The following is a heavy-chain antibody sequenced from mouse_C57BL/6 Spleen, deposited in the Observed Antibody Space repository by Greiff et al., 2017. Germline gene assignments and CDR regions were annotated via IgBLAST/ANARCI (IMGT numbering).Heavy chain of an antibody. CDR1: GFTFSDAW. D-gene: IGHD1-1*01. V-gene: IGHV6-6*01. CDR3: TRRSVVAEDY. CDR2: IRNKANNHAT. J-gene: IGHJ2*01. Sequence: EVKVVESGGGLVQPGGSMKLSCAASGFTFSDAWMDWVRQSPEKGLEWVAEIRNKANNHATYYAESVKGRFTISRDDSKSSVYLQMNSLRAEDTGIYYCTRRSVVAEDYWGQGTTLTVSS.